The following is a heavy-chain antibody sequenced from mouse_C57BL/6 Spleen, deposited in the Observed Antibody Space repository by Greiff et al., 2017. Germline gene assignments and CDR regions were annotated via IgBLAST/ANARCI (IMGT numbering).Heavy chain of an antibody. CDR3: ASTVVAYPCWYFYV. CDR2: LCSGSGTI. J-gene: IGHJ1*03. Sequence: EVKLVESGGGLVKPGGSLKLSCAASGFTFSDYGMHWVRQAPEQGLEWVAYLCSGSGTIYSADTVKGRFTFSSDNAKNTLFLQMTSLRSEDTAMYYCASTVVAYPCWYFYVWGTGTSVTVSS. D-gene: IGHD1-1*01. CDR1: GFTFSDYG. V-gene: IGHV5-17*01.